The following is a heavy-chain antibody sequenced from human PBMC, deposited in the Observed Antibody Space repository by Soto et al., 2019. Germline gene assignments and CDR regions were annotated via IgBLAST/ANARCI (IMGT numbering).Heavy chain of an antibody. Sequence: ASVKVSCKASGYTFTSYDINWVRQATGQGLEWMGWMNPSSGNTGYAQKFQGRVTMTRNTSISTAYMELSSLRSEDTAVYYCARRAEYYYYYYMDVWGKGTTVTVSS. CDR1: GYTFTSYD. J-gene: IGHJ6*03. CDR2: MNPSSGNT. V-gene: IGHV1-8*01. CDR3: ARRAEYYYYYYMDV.